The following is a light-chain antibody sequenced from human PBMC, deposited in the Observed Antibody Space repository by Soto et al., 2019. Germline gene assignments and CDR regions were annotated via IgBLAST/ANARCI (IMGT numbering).Light chain of an antibody. Sequence: EVVMTQSPATLSVSPGERVTLSCRASKSVNSNLAWYQQKPGQPPRLLISGVSTRATGIPARFSGSGSGTEFTLTISILQSEDFAVYFCQQYSERWTFGQGTKVEIK. CDR1: KSVNSN. CDR3: QQYSERWT. CDR2: GVS. J-gene: IGKJ1*01. V-gene: IGKV3-15*01.